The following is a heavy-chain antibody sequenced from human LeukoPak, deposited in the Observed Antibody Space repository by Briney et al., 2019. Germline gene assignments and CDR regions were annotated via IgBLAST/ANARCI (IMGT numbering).Heavy chain of an antibody. Sequence: ASVKVSCKASGYTFTAYYIHWVRQAPGQGLEWMGRINPNSGGTNYAQKFQGRGTMTRDTSISTAYMELSRLKSDDTAVYYCASVTYYDSSGYYLGDYWGQGTLVTVSS. D-gene: IGHD3-22*01. V-gene: IGHV1-2*06. J-gene: IGHJ4*02. CDR2: INPNSGGT. CDR3: ASVTYYDSSGYYLGDY. CDR1: GYTFTAYY.